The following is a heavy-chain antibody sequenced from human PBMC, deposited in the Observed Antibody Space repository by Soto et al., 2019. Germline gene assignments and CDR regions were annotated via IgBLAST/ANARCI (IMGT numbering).Heavy chain of an antibody. CDR3: ARGRVEDSSGWATYFDY. D-gene: IGHD6-19*01. J-gene: IGHJ4*02. V-gene: IGHV3-64*01. Sequence: EVQLVESGGGLVQPGGSLRLSCAASGFTFSGYSMFWVRQAPGKGLEYVSAINTNGVNTFYAKSVKGRFTISRDNSKNTMYLQMCRMRAEDMAVYYCARGRVEDSSGWATYFDYWGQGTLVTVSS. CDR2: INTNGVNT. CDR1: GFTFSGYS.